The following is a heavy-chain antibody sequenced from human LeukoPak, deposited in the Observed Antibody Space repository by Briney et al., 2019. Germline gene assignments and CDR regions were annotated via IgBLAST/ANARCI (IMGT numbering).Heavy chain of an antibody. Sequence: ASVKVSCKASGYTFTGYYMHWVRQAPGQGLEWMGWINPNSGGTNYAQKFQGGVTMTRDTSISTAYMDLSSLRSDDTAVYYCARKNSFYDSSAYDYWGQGTLVTVSS. CDR3: ARKNSFYDSSAYDY. D-gene: IGHD3-22*01. CDR2: INPNSGGT. V-gene: IGHV1-2*02. J-gene: IGHJ4*02. CDR1: GYTFTGYY.